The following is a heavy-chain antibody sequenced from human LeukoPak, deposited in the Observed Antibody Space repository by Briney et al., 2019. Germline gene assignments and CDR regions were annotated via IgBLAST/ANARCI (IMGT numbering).Heavy chain of an antibody. J-gene: IGHJ4*02. Sequence: PSETLSLTCAVYGGSFSGYYWSWIRQPPGKGLGWIGEINHSGSTNYNPSLKSRVTISVDTSKNQFSLKLSSVTAADTAVYYCARGPYGSGSYYGTFDYWGQGTLVTVSS. CDR1: GGSFSGYY. D-gene: IGHD3-10*01. CDR3: ARGPYGSGSYYGTFDY. CDR2: INHSGST. V-gene: IGHV4-34*01.